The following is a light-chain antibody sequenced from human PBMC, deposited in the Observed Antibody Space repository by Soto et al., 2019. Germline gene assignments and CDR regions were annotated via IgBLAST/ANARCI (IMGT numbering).Light chain of an antibody. CDR1: QSISSY. CDR3: QQSYSTPRT. J-gene: IGKJ1*01. CDR2: AAS. Sequence: DIQKTQSPSSLSASVGDRVTITCRASQSISSYLNWYQQKPGKAPNLLIYAASSLQSGVPSRFSGSGSGTDFTLTISSLQPEDFATYYCQQSYSTPRTFGQGTKVGIK. V-gene: IGKV1-39*01.